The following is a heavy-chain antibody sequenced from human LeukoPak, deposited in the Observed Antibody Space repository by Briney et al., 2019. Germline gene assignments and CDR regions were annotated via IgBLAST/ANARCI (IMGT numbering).Heavy chain of an antibody. CDR2: INPSGGST. V-gene: IGHV1-46*01. CDR1: GYSFTSYY. CDR3: ARGLTITMVRGVDNDAFDI. Sequence: ASVKVSCKASGYSFTSYYMHWVRQAPGQGLEWMGIINPSGGSTSYAQKFQGRVTMTRDMSTSTVYMELSSLRSEDTAVYYCARGLTITMVRGVDNDAFDIWGQGTMVTVSS. J-gene: IGHJ3*02. D-gene: IGHD3-10*01.